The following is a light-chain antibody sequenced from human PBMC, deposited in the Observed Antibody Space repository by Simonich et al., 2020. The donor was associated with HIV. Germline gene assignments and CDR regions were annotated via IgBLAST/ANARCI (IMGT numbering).Light chain of an antibody. CDR3: QQYYSTPFT. J-gene: IGKJ3*01. CDR2: WAS. V-gene: IGKV4-1*01. CDR1: QSVLYSSNNKNY. Sequence: DIVMTQSPDSLAVSLGERATINCKSSQSVLYSSNNKNYLAWYQQKPGQPPKLLIYWASTRESGVPDRFSGSGSGTDFTLTISSLQAEDVALYYCQQYYSTPFTFGPGTKLEIK.